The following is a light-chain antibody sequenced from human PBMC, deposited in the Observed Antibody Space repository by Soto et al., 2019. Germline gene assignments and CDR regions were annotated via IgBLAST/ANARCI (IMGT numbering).Light chain of an antibody. CDR1: SGDIGSYNR. Sequence: QSALTQPASVSGSPGQSITISCTGTSGDIGSYNRVSWYQQHPGKAPTLIIYEVTDRPSGVSNRFSGSKSGNTASLTISGLHAEDEAEYYCSSYTNINTRACVFGTGTKLTVL. CDR2: EVT. J-gene: IGLJ1*01. CDR3: SSYTNINTRACV. V-gene: IGLV2-14*01.